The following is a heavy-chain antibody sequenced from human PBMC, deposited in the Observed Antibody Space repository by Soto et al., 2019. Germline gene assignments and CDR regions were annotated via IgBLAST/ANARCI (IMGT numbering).Heavy chain of an antibody. V-gene: IGHV1-46*01. J-gene: IGHJ4*02. CDR2: INPNDGTT. CDR1: GYTFTTYF. D-gene: IGHD2-21*02. Sequence: ASVKVSCKASGYTFTTYFIQWVRQAPGQGLEWMGIINPNDGTTSYAQKFQGRVTITRDTSASTAYMELSSLRSEDTAVYYCARSIVVVTALDYWGQGTLVTVSS. CDR3: ARSIVVVTALDY.